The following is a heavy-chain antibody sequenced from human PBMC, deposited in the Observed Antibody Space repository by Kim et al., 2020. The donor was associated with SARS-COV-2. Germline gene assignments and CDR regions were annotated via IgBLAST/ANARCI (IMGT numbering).Heavy chain of an antibody. J-gene: IGHJ3*02. V-gene: IGHV4-59*09. D-gene: IGHD3-3*01. CDR3: ARGVTIFGVVIHEDDAFDI. Sequence: SRVTISVDTSKNQFSLKLSSVTAADTAVYYCARGVTIFGVVIHEDDAFDIWGQGTMVTVSS.